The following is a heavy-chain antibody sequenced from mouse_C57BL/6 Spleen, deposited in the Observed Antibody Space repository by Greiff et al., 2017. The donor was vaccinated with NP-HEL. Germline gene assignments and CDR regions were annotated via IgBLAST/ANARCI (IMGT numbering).Heavy chain of an antibody. J-gene: IGHJ2*01. CDR1: GYTFTSYW. CDR2: IHPNSGST. Sequence: QVQLQQPGAELVKPGAAVQLSCKASGYTFTSYWMHWVKQRPGQGLEWIGMIHPNSGSTNYNEKFKSKATLTVDKSSSTAYMQLSSLTSEDSAVYYCARWGTTVVAPPFDYWGQGTTLTVSS. CDR3: ARWGTTVVAPPFDY. D-gene: IGHD1-1*01. V-gene: IGHV1-64*01.